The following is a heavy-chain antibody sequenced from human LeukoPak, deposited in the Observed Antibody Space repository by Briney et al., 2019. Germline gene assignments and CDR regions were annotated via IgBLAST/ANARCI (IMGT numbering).Heavy chain of an antibody. CDR3: ARANYYDSSGYSRGAFDI. Sequence: SETLSLTCTVSGGSISSSSYYWGWIRQPPGKGLEWIGSIYYSGSTYYNPSLKSRVTISVDTSKNQFSLKLSSVTAADTAVYYCARANYYDSSGYSRGAFDIWGQGTMVTVSS. V-gene: IGHV4-39*07. CDR2: IYYSGST. D-gene: IGHD3-22*01. J-gene: IGHJ3*02. CDR1: GGSISSSSYY.